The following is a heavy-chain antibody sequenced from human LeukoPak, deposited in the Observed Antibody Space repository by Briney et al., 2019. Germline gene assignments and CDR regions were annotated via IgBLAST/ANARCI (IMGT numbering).Heavy chain of an antibody. V-gene: IGHV4-59*11. Sequence: SETLSLTCTVSGGSLSNHYWTWIRQPPGKEPEWIGYIYYTSITTYSPSVRSRVTISVDTSKNQFSLKLTSLTAADTAVYYCARGLMNYYFDSWGQGTLVTVSS. CDR2: IYYTSIT. J-gene: IGHJ4*02. CDR3: ARGLMNYYFDS. CDR1: GGSLSNHY.